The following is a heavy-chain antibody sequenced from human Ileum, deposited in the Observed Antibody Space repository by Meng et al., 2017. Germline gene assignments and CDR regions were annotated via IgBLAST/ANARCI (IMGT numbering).Heavy chain of an antibody. J-gene: IGHJ4*02. CDR3: ARSVWGRAAPD. CDR1: GVSITTNY. Sequence: HVQRLESRPGLVKPSATLPPTCTVSGVSITTNYWNWVWRTPGKGLELIGNIFDNGSTKYNPSLKSRVTISLDTSKNQFYLNLASVTAADTAVYYCARSVWGRAAPDWGQGTLVTVSS. CDR2: IFDNGST. V-gene: IGHV4-59*01. D-gene: IGHD3-16*01.